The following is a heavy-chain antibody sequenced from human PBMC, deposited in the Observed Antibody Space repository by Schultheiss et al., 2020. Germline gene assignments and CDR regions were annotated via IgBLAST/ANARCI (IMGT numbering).Heavy chain of an antibody. CDR3: SKDYYYGMDV. J-gene: IGHJ6*02. CDR1: GFTFSGSA. V-gene: IGHV3-49*04. CDR2: ISSRGYGGTT. Sequence: GGSLRLSCAASGFTFSGSAMHWVRQAPGKGLEWVGFISSRGYGGTTEYAASVKGRFTISRDDSKSIAYLQMNSLKTEDTAVYYCSKDYYYGMDVWGQGTTVTVSS.